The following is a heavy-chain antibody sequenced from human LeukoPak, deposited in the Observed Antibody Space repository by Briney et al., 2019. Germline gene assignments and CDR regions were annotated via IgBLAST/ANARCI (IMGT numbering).Heavy chain of an antibody. CDR2: IYYSGST. CDR3: AGEPSYDV. Sequence: SETLSLTCTVSGGSISSSSYYWGWIRQPPGKGLEWIGSIYYSGSTYYNPSLKSRVTISVDTSKNQFSLKLSSVTAADTAVYYCAGEPSYDVWGKGTTVTVSS. CDR1: GGSISSSSYY. D-gene: IGHD3-3*01. J-gene: IGHJ6*04. V-gene: IGHV4-39*01.